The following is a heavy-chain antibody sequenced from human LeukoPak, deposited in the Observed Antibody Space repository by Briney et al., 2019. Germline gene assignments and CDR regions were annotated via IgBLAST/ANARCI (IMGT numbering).Heavy chain of an antibody. CDR2: IYSGGST. CDR1: GFTVSSSY. V-gene: IGHV3-53*01. J-gene: IGHJ6*02. Sequence: GGSLRLSCAASGFTVSSSYMSWVRQAPGKGLEWVSVIYSGGSTYYADSVKGRFTISRDNSKNTLYLQMNSLRAEDTAVYYCARDLCSGGSCYDGEDYYYYGMDVWGQGTTVTVSS. D-gene: IGHD2-15*01. CDR3: ARDLCSGGSCYDGEDYYYYGMDV.